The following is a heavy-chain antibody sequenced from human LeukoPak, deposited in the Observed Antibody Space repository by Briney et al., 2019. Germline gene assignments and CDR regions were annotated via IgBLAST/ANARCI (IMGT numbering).Heavy chain of an antibody. J-gene: IGHJ4*02. CDR1: GFAFSSFG. Sequence: GGSLRLSCAASGFAFSSFGLHWVRQAPGKGLEWLAVVWYDENNKDYADSVKGRFTISRDNSKNTLYLQMNSLRAEDTAVYYCAKRETYSSTWYEYYFDYWGQGTLVTVSS. V-gene: IGHV3-33*03. D-gene: IGHD6-13*01. CDR3: AKRETYSSTWYEYYFDY. CDR2: VWYDENNK.